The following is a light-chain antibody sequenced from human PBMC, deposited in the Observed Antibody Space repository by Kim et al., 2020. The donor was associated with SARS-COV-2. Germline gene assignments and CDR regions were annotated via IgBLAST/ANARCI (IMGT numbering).Light chain of an antibody. J-gene: IGKJ1*01. CDR2: GAS. Sequence: EIVLTQFTGTLSLSPGERATLSCRASQSVSSSYVAWYQQKPGQAPRLLIYGASRRATGIPDRFSGSGSGTDFTLTISRLEPEDFAVYYCQQYGSSPRTFGQGTKVDIK. V-gene: IGKV3-20*01. CDR1: QSVSSSY. CDR3: QQYGSSPRT.